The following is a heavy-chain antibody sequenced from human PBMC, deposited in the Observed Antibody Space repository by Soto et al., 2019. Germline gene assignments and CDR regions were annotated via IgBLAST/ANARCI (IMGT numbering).Heavy chain of an antibody. J-gene: IGHJ4*02. CDR2: IYYSGST. CDR1: RGSISISSYY. Sequence: LSLTFTVSRGSISISSYYWRCVRHPPGKGLEWVGSIYYSGSTYYNPSLKSRVTISLDTSKNQFSLKLSSVTAADTAVYYCARHRGTGPAMVTSYFDYWGQGTLVTVSS. D-gene: IGHD5-18*01. CDR3: ARHRGTGPAMVTSYFDY. V-gene: IGHV4-39*01.